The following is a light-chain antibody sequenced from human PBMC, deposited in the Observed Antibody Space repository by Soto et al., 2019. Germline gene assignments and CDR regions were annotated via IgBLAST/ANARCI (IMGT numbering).Light chain of an antibody. CDR2: DTD. V-gene: IGLV7-46*01. CDR3: LLSYSGAMV. CDR1: TGPVTSVRY. Sequence: QAVVTQEPSLTVSPGGTVTLTCDSSTGPVTSVRYPYWFQQQPGQAPRTLIYDTDNRHSWTPARFSGSLLGGKAALTLSGPQPEDEADYYCLLSYSGAMVFGGGTKLTVL. J-gene: IGLJ3*02.